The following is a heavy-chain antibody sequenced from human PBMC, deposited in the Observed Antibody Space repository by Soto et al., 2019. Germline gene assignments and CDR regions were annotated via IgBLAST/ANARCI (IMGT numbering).Heavy chain of an antibody. D-gene: IGHD3-22*01. Sequence: GGSLRLSCAASGFTFSSYWMSWVRQAPGKGLEWVANIKQDGSEKYYVDSVKGRFTISRDNAKNSLYLQMNSLRAEDSAVYYCARDLESPYYESSGYYYGYWGQGTLVTVSS. CDR2: IKQDGSEK. J-gene: IGHJ4*02. CDR3: ARDLESPYYESSGYYYGY. V-gene: IGHV3-7*03. CDR1: GFTFSSYW.